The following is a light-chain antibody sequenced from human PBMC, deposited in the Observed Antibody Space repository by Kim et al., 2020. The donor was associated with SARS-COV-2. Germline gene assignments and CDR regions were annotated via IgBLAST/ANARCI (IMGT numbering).Light chain of an antibody. CDR3: SAWDDSLKAWV. CDR1: RNNIGDQG. J-gene: IGLJ3*02. CDR2: RRN. V-gene: IGLV10-54*04. Sequence: RRTATLTSSGNRNNIGDQGVTWLQHNQGHPPKLLSYRRNKRPSGISERVSASRSGSTASLTITGLQPEDEADYYCSAWDDSLKAWVFGGGTKLTVL.